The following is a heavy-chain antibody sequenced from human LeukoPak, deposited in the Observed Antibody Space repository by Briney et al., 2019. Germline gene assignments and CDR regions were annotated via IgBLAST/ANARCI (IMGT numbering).Heavy chain of an antibody. D-gene: IGHD2-2*02. CDR3: TRIPFDYYYYMDV. Sequence: GGSLRLSCAASGFTFSNAWMSWVRQAPGKGLEWVGFIRSKAYGGTTEYAASVKGRFTISRDDSKSIAYLQMNSLKTEDTAVYYCTRIPFDYYYYMDVWGKGTTVTVSS. CDR1: GFTFSNAW. V-gene: IGHV3-49*04. CDR2: IRSKAYGGTT. J-gene: IGHJ6*03.